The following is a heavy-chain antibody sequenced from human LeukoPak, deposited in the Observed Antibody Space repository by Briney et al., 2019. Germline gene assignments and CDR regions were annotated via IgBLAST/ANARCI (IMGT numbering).Heavy chain of an antibody. Sequence: SETLSLTCAVSGYSISSGYYWGWIRQPPGKGLEWIGTIYQSGSTYYNPSLKSRVTLSVDTSKNQFSLKLSSVTAADTAVYYCAGDQRPYDSSGYYYPVWDYWGQGTLVTVSS. D-gene: IGHD3-22*01. V-gene: IGHV4-38-2*02. CDR2: IYQSGST. J-gene: IGHJ4*02. CDR3: AGDQRPYDSSGYYYPVWDY. CDR1: GYSISSGYY.